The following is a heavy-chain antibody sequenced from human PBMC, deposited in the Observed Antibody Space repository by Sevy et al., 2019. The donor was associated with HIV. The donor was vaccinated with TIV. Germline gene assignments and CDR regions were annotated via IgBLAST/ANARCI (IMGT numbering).Heavy chain of an antibody. J-gene: IGHJ4*02. CDR3: ARDKPQGVVVLPGSMWGGIDY. Sequence: ASVKVSCRASGYTFRNYGISWVRQAPGQGLEWLGWISAYTDDTDFAQKVKARVTLTSDTSTNTAYLELRSLRSDDTAVYYCARDKPQGVVVLPGSMWGGIDYWGQGTLVTVSS. D-gene: IGHD2-2*01. CDR2: ISAYTDDT. V-gene: IGHV1-18*01. CDR1: GYTFRNYG.